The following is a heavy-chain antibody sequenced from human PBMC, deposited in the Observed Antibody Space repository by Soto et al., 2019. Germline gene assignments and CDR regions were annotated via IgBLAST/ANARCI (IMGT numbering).Heavy chain of an antibody. CDR2: ISAYNGNT. V-gene: IGHV1-18*01. CDR1: GYTFTSYG. J-gene: IGHJ2*01. D-gene: IGHD2-15*01. Sequence: QVQLVQSGAEVKKPGASVKVSCKASGYTFTSYGISWVRQAPGQGLEWMGWISAYNGNTNYAQKLQGRVTMTTDTSTSTAYMERRRLRSDDTAVYYCARDSGGYCSGGSCYSDWYFELWGRGTLVTVSS. CDR3: ARDSGGYCSGGSCYSDWYFEL.